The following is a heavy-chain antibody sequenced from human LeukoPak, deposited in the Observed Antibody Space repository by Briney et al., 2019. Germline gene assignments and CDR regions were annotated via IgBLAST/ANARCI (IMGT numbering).Heavy chain of an antibody. Sequence: SETLSLTCTVSGGSISSYYWSWIRQPPGKGLEWIGSIYYSGSTYYNPSLKSRVTISVDTSKNQFSLKLSSVTAADTAVYYCARYGSGSYPVWGQGTTVTVSS. CDR1: GGSISSYY. J-gene: IGHJ6*02. CDR3: ARYGSGSYPV. CDR2: IYYSGST. D-gene: IGHD3-10*01. V-gene: IGHV4-39*01.